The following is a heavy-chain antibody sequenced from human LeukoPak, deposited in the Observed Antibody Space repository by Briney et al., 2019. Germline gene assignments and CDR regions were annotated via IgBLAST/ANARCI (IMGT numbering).Heavy chain of an antibody. CDR1: GFTFSASA. D-gene: IGHD4/OR15-4a*01. CDR2: ITNDGRST. J-gene: IGHJ4*02. V-gene: IGHV3-64D*06. CDR3: VRDLT. Sequence: GGSLRLSCSASGFTFSASAMHWVRQAPGKGPQFVSAITNDGRSTYYADSVKGRFTISRDNSENTLYLQMSSLRPEDTAVYYCVRDLTWGQGTLVTVSS.